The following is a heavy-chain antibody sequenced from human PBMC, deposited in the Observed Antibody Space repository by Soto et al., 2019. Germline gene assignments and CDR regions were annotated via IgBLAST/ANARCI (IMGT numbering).Heavy chain of an antibody. D-gene: IGHD5-18*01. Sequence: QVQLVESGGGVVQPGRSLRLSCAASGFTFSSYGMHWVRQAPGKGLEWVAVISYNGSNKYYADSVKGRFTISRDNSKNTLYLQMNSLRAEDTAVYYCAKDLYLVRGYSYGPPWYYSYGMDVWGQGTTVTVSS. V-gene: IGHV3-30*18. CDR3: AKDLYLVRGYSYGPPWYYSYGMDV. CDR2: ISYNGSNK. CDR1: GFTFSSYG. J-gene: IGHJ6*02.